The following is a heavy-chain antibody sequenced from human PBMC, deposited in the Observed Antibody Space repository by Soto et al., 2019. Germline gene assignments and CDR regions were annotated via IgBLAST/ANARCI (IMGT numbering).Heavy chain of an antibody. CDR3: ARGKSGYSAHEFDY. D-gene: IGHD5-12*01. CDR2: ISSSGTSM. CDR1: GFTFSGYE. Sequence: EVQLVESGGGLIQPGGSLRLSCVGSGFTFSGYEMNWVRQAPGKGLEWVSYISSSGTSMYYADSVKGRFTVSRDKAKKSLHLQMNSLRAEDKAVYFCARGKSGYSAHEFDYWGQGTLVAVSS. V-gene: IGHV3-48*03. J-gene: IGHJ4*02.